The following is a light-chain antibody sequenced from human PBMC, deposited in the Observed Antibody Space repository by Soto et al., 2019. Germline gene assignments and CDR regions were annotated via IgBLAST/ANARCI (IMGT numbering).Light chain of an antibody. CDR3: QQYNNWPRT. CDR2: GAS. V-gene: IGKV3-15*01. CDR1: QSVSSN. Sequence: EIEMTQSPATLSVSPGERATLSCRASQSVSSNLAWYQQKPGQAPRLLIYGASTRATGIAARFSGSGSGTDFTLTISSLKSEDFAVYYCQQYNNWPRTFGQGTKVDIK. J-gene: IGKJ1*01.